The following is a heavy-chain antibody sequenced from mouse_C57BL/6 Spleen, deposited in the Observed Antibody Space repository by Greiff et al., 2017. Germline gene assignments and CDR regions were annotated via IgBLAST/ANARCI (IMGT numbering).Heavy chain of an antibody. CDR3: TRSGNWDVCY. V-gene: IGHV1-15*01. Sequence: QVQLKQSGAELVRPGASVTLSCKASGYTFTDYEMHWVKQTPVHGLEWIGAIDPETGGTAYNQKFKGKAILTADKSSSTAYMELRSLTSEDSAVYYCTRSGNWDVCYWGQGTTLTVSS. J-gene: IGHJ2*01. CDR2: IDPETGGT. CDR1: GYTFTDYE. D-gene: IGHD4-1*01.